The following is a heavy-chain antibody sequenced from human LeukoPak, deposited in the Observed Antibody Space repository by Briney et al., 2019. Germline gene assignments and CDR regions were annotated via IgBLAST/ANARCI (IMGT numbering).Heavy chain of an antibody. CDR2: IYSGGST. V-gene: IGHV3-53*04. CDR1: GFTVSSNY. J-gene: IGHJ6*02. Sequence: GGSLRLSCAASGFTVSSNYMSWVRQAPGKGLEWVSVIYSGGSTYYADSVKGRFTISRHNSKNTLYLQMDSLRAEDTAVYYCARDWRETGTTGPVHYGMEVWGQGATV. D-gene: IGHD1-1*01. CDR3: ARDWRETGTTGPVHYGMEV.